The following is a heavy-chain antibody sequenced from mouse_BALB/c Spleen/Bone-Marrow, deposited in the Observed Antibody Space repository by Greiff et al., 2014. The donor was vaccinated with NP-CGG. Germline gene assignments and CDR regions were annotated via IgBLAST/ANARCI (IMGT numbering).Heavy chain of an antibody. CDR2: ISYGGSYI. J-gene: IGHJ4*01. D-gene: IGHD2-14*01. V-gene: IGHV5-4*02. CDR3: ARDRGVQGYAMDY. Sequence: EVKVVESGGGLVKPGGSLKLSCAASGFTFSDFYMYWVRQTPEKRLEWVATISYGGSYIYYPDSVKGRFTISRDDAKNNLYPQMSSLKSEDTAMYYCARDRGVQGYAMDYWGQGTSVTVSS. CDR1: GFTFSDFY.